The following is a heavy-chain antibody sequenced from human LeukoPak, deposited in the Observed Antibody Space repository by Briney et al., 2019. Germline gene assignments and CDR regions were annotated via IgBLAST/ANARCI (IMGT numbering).Heavy chain of an antibody. Sequence: PGGSLRLSCAASGFTFDDYAMHWVRQAPGKGLEWVSGISWNSGSIGYADSVKGRFTISRDNAKNSLYLQMNSLRVEDTAVYYCARGGNLFARYVAYWGQGTLVTVSS. CDR1: GFTFDDYA. CDR2: ISWNSGSI. D-gene: IGHD1-14*01. V-gene: IGHV3-9*01. CDR3: ARGGNLFARYVAY. J-gene: IGHJ4*02.